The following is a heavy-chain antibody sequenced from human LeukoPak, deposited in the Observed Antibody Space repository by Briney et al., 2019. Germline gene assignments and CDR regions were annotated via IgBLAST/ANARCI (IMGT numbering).Heavy chain of an antibody. V-gene: IGHV4-61*02. J-gene: IGHJ3*02. CDR2: ISSSGST. D-gene: IGHD3-22*01. CDR1: GDSISSGDYY. CDR3: ARGPYSYDSSGAFDI. Sequence: SETLSLTCTVSGDSISSGDYYWRWIRQPAGKGLEWIVRISSSGSTNYNPSLKSRVTISVDTSKNQFSLKLSFVTAADPAVYFCARGPYSYDSSGAFDIWGQGTMVTVSS.